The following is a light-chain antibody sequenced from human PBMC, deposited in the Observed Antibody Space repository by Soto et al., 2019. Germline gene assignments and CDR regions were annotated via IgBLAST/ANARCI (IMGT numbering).Light chain of an antibody. Sequence: TQSPSSLSASVGDRVTITCRASQSISSYLAWYQQKPGQAPGLLIYGASSRATGIPDGFSGGGSGTDFTLTISRLEPEDFAVYYCQQYGSSLITFGQGALLAVK. V-gene: IGKV3-20*01. CDR2: GAS. CDR1: QSISSY. J-gene: IGKJ5*01. CDR3: QQYGSSLIT.